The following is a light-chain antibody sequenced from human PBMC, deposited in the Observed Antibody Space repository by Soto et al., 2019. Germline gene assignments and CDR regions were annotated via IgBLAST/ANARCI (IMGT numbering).Light chain of an antibody. Sequence: DIPMTQSPSTLSASVGDRVTITCRASQTISTWLAWYQQKPGKAPKLLIYDASSLEGGVPSRFSGSGSGTEFTLTLSSLQPDDFATYYCQQYYSYWTFGQGTKVEIK. CDR3: QQYYSYWT. J-gene: IGKJ1*01. CDR2: DAS. CDR1: QTISTW. V-gene: IGKV1-5*01.